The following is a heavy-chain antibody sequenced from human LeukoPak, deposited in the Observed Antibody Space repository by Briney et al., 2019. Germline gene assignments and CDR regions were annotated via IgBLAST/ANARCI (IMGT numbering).Heavy chain of an antibody. CDR3: ARSGGSGSYPYYFDY. D-gene: IGHD3-10*01. V-gene: IGHV3-48*04. CDR2: ISSSSTI. CDR1: GFTFSSYS. Sequence: GSLRLSCAASGFTFSSYSMNWVRQAPGKGLEWVSYISSSSTIYYADSVKGRFPISRDNAKNSLYLQMNSLRAEDTAVYYCARSGGSGSYPYYFDYWGQGTLVTVSS. J-gene: IGHJ4*02.